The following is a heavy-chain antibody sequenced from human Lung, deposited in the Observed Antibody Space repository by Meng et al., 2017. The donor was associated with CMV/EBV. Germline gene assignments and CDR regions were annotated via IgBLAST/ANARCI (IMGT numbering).Heavy chain of an antibody. CDR1: GFRFDDYG. Sequence: AASGFRFDDYGMHWVRQTPGKGLEWVAFIRHDGTNKFYGASVKGRFTISRDNSKSTVYLQMNSLRPEETALYYCAKDLLLFGGPNAYFDQCGQRXLVTVSS. J-gene: IGHJ4*02. CDR3: AKDLLLFGGPNAYFDQ. V-gene: IGHV3-30*02. D-gene: IGHD3-16*01. CDR2: IRHDGTNK.